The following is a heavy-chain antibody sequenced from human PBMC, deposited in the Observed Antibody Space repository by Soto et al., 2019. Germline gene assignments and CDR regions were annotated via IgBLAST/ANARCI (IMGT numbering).Heavy chain of an antibody. CDR1: GFTFSSYG. Sequence: GGSLRLSCAASGFTFSSYGMHWVRQAPGKGLEWVAVISYDGSNKYYADSVKGRFTISRDNSKNTLYLQMNSLRAEDTAVYYCAKDRKQQLVQALFDYWGQGTLVTVSS. J-gene: IGHJ4*02. CDR2: ISYDGSNK. D-gene: IGHD6-13*01. CDR3: AKDRKQQLVQALFDY. V-gene: IGHV3-30*18.